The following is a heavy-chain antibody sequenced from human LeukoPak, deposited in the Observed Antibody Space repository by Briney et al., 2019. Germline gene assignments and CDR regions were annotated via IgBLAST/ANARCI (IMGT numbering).Heavy chain of an antibody. CDR3: ARVEAVAGTDFDY. D-gene: IGHD6-19*01. Sequence: GGSLRLSCAASGFTFDDYAMHWVRQAPGKGLEWVSGISWNSGSIGYADSVKGRFTISRDNAKNSLYLQMNSLRAEDTAVYYCARVEAVAGTDFDYWGQGTLVTVSS. CDR1: GFTFDDYA. CDR2: ISWNSGSI. J-gene: IGHJ4*02. V-gene: IGHV3-9*01.